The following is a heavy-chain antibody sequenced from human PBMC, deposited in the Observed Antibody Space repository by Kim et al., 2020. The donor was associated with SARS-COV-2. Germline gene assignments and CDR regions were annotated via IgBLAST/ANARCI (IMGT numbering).Heavy chain of an antibody. Sequence: GGSLRLSCAASGFTFSSYVMSWVRQAPGKGLEWVSAISGSGGSTYYADSVKGRFTISRDNSKNTLYLQMNSLRAEDTAVYYCAKDPWSEYSYYFDYWGQGTLVTVSS. J-gene: IGHJ4*02. CDR3: AKDPWSEYSYYFDY. CDR1: GFTFSSYV. D-gene: IGHD5-18*01. CDR2: ISGSGGST. V-gene: IGHV3-23*01.